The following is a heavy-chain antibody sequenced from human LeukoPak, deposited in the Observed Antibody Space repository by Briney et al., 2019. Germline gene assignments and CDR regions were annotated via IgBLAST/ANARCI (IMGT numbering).Heavy chain of an antibody. D-gene: IGHD3-9*01. Sequence: ASVKVSCKASGYTFTSYYMHWVRQAPGQGLEWMGIINPSGGSTSYAQKFQGRVTMTRDMSTSTVYMELSSLRSEDTAVYYCARAYYDILTGYYRHYYYYMDVWGKGTTVTVSS. V-gene: IGHV1-46*01. CDR2: INPSGGST. J-gene: IGHJ6*03. CDR1: GYTFTSYY. CDR3: ARAYYDILTGYYRHYYYYMDV.